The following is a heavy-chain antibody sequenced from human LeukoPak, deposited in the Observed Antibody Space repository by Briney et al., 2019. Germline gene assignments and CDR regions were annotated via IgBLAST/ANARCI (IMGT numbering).Heavy chain of an antibody. V-gene: IGHV3-74*01. CDR1: GFTFSSYW. J-gene: IGHJ4*02. D-gene: IGHD4-17*01. Sequence: PGGSLRLSCAASGFTFSSYWMHWVRQAPGKGLVWVSRIKSDGSSTSYADSVKGRFTISRDNAKNTLYLQMNSLRAEDTAVYYCARDMTVHGDYGLEDYWGQGTLVTVSS. CDR3: ARDMTVHGDYGLEDY. CDR2: IKSDGSST.